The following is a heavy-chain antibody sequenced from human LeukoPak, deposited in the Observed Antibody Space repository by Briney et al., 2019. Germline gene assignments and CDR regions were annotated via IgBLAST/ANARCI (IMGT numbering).Heavy chain of an antibody. D-gene: IGHD3-10*01. V-gene: IGHV1-46*01. Sequence: ASVKVSCKASVYTFTSYFVHWVRQAPGQGLEWMGIINPSGGSTSYAQKFQGRVTMTRDTSTSTVYMELSRLRSEDTAVYYCARSEGYYGSGSYSDYWGQGTLVTVSS. J-gene: IGHJ4*02. CDR1: VYTFTSYF. CDR2: INPSGGST. CDR3: ARSEGYYGSGSYSDY.